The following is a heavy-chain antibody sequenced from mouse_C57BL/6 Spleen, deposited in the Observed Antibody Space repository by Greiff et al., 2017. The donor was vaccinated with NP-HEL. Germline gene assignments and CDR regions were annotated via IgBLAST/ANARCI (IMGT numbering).Heavy chain of an antibody. V-gene: IGHV1-59*01. J-gene: IGHJ3*01. CDR3: ARSHGGHEGFAY. CDR2: IDPSDSYT. Sequence: QVQLKQPGAELVRPGTSVKLSCKASGYTFTSYWMHWVKQRPGQGLEWIGVIDPSDSYTNYNQKFKGKATLTVDTSSSTAYMQLSSLTSEDSAVYYCARSHGGHEGFAYWGQGTLVTVSA. CDR1: GYTFTSYW.